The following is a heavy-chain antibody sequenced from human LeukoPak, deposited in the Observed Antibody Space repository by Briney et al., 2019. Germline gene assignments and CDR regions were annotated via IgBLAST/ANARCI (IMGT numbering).Heavy chain of an antibody. CDR1: GYTLTELS. Sequence: ASVKVSCKVSGYTLTELSMHWVRQAPGKGLEWMGGFDPEDGETIYAQKFQGRVTMTEDTSTDTAYMELSSLRSEDTAVYYCATDQADSSGYYSFDYWGQGTLVTVSS. V-gene: IGHV1-24*01. D-gene: IGHD3-22*01. CDR3: ATDQADSSGYYSFDY. J-gene: IGHJ4*02. CDR2: FDPEDGET.